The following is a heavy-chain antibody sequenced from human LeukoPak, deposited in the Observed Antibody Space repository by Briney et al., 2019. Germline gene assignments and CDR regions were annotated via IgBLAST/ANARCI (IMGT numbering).Heavy chain of an antibody. CDR3: ARDGKSFGGYNFGSWFDP. CDR2: IIPILGIA. D-gene: IGHD5-24*01. Sequence: SVKVSCKASGGTFSSYAISWVRQAPGQGLEWMGRIIPILGIANYAQKFQGRVTITADKSTRTAYMELSSLRSEDTAVYYCARDGKSFGGYNFGSWFDPWGQGTLVTVSS. V-gene: IGHV1-69*04. CDR1: GGTFSSYA. J-gene: IGHJ5*02.